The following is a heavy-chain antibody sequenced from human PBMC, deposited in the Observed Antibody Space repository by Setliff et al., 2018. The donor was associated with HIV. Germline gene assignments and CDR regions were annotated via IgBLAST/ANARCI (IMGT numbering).Heavy chain of an antibody. V-gene: IGHV4-59*11. Sequence: PSETLSLTCSVSGVSISSHYWSWIRQPPGKGLEWIGYMLSGGTTKYNPSLESRVTISVDSSRNQFSLRLSSVTTADTAVYYCARDYIGPDALDIWGQGTMVTVSS. CDR1: GVSISSHY. CDR3: ARDYIGPDALDI. J-gene: IGHJ3*02. CDR2: MLSGGTT.